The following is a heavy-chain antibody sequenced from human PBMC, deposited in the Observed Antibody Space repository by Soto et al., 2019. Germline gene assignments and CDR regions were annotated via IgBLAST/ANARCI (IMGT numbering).Heavy chain of an antibody. CDR3: ASCGYSHYYYYGMDV. CDR1: GGSISSSSYY. J-gene: IGHJ6*02. D-gene: IGHD5-18*01. V-gene: IGHV4-39*01. CDR2: IYYSGST. Sequence: SETLSLTCTVCGGSISSSSYYWGWIRQPPGKGLEWIGSIYYSGSTYYNPSLKSRVTISVDTSKNQFSLKLSSVTAADTAVYYCASCGYSHYYYYGMDVWGQGTTVTVSS.